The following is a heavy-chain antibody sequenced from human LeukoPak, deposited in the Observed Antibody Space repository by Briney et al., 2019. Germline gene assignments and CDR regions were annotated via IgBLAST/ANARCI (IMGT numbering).Heavy chain of an antibody. CDR3: ARYVVVVAATRSWYFDL. Sequence: SETLSLTCTVSGGSISSYYWSWIRQPPGKGLEWIGYIYYSGSTNYNPSLKSRATISVDTSKNQFSLKLSSVTAADTAVYYCARYVVVVAATRSWYFDLWGRGTLVTVSS. CDR2: IYYSGST. J-gene: IGHJ2*01. V-gene: IGHV4-59*01. D-gene: IGHD2-15*01. CDR1: GGSISSYY.